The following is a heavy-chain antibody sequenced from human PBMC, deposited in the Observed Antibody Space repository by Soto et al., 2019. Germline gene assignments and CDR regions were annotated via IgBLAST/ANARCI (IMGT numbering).Heavy chain of an antibody. CDR2: ISYDGSNK. D-gene: IGHD1-26*01. CDR3: AKSELLLPDY. V-gene: IGHV3-30*18. CDR1: GFTFSSYG. Sequence: QVQLVESGGGVVQPGRSLRLSCAASGFTFSSYGMHWVRQAPGKGLEWVAVISYDGSNKYYADSVKGRFTISRDNSKNTLYLQMNSLRAEDTAVYYCAKSELLLPDYWGQGTLVTVSS. J-gene: IGHJ4*02.